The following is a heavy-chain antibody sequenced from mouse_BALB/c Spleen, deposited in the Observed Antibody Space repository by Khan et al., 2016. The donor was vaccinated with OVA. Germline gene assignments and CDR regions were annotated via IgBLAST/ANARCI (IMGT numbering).Heavy chain of an antibody. J-gene: IGHJ2*01. Sequence: EVMLVESGGGLVQPGGSRKLSCAASGFTFNSYGMHWVRQAPEKGLEWVAYISGDSNTIYYTDTVKGRFTISRDNPKNPLFLQMTSLMSEDTAMYYCATSYFYGYYFDYWGPGTTLTVS. CDR2: ISGDSNTI. D-gene: IGHD1-1*01. CDR3: ATSYFYGYYFDY. V-gene: IGHV5-17*02. CDR1: GFTFNSYG.